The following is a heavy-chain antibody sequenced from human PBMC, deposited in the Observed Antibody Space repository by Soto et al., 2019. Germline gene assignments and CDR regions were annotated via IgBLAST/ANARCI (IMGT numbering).Heavy chain of an antibody. D-gene: IGHD2-2*01. J-gene: IGHJ5*02. Sequence: QVLLVQSGAEVKKPGASVKVSCKASGYTLTTYGLAWVRQAPGQGLEWMGWITGYNGNTNYAQKFHGRLTMTTDTSTNTASLELRSLRSDDTAVYYCARLFCCSTSCRWFDPWGQGTLVTVSS. CDR3: ARLFCCSTSCRWFDP. V-gene: IGHV1-18*04. CDR2: ITGYNGNT. CDR1: GYTLTTYG.